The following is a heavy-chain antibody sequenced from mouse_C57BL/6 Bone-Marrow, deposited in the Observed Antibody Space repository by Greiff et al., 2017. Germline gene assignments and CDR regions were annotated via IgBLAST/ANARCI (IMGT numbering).Heavy chain of an antibody. V-gene: IGHV6-6*01. CDR2: IRNKANNHAT. D-gene: IGHD1-1*02. J-gene: IGHJ4*01. CDR3: TRRGGASHYYAMDY. CDR1: GFTFSDAW. Sequence: DVQLQESGGGLVQPGGSMKLSCAASGFTFSDAWMDWVRQSPEKGLEWVAEIRNKANNHATYYAESVKGRFTISRDDSKSSVYLQMNSLRAEDTGIYYCTRRGGASHYYAMDYWGQGTSVTVSS.